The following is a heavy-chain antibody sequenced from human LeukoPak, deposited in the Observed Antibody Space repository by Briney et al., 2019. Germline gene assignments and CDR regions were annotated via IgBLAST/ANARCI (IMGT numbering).Heavy chain of an antibody. J-gene: IGHJ6*02. CDR2: IYYSGST. Sequence: SETLSLTCTVSGGSISSYYWAWIRQPPGKGLEWIGYIYYSGSTNYNPSLKSRVTISVDTSKSQFSLNMTSVTAADTAVYYCAAAPYYYYGMYIWGQGTTVTVSS. D-gene: IGHD6-6*01. CDR3: AAAPYYYYGMYI. CDR1: GGSISSYY. V-gene: IGHV4-59*01.